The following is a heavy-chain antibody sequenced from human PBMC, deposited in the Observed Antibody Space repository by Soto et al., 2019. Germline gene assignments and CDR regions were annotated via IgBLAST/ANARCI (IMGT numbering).Heavy chain of an antibody. CDR3: ARPLYGSGSVWFDP. CDR1: GFTFSGYW. D-gene: IGHD3-10*01. Sequence: GGSLRLSCSASGFTFSGYWMTWVRQAPGKGLEWVANIKEDGSEKYYVDSVKGRFTISRDNPKNSLYLQMNSLRADDTAVYYCARPLYGSGSVWFDPWGQGTLVTVSS. V-gene: IGHV3-7*03. CDR2: IKEDGSEK. J-gene: IGHJ5*02.